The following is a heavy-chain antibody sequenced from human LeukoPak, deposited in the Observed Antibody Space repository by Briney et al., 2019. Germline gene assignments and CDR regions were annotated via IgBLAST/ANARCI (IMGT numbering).Heavy chain of an antibody. CDR2: IIPILGIA. J-gene: IGHJ4*02. CDR3: ARGDNYDSSGYNY. CDR1: GGTFSSYA. D-gene: IGHD3-22*01. Sequence: SVKVSCKASGGTFSSYAISWVRQAPGQGLEWMGRIIPILGIANYAQKFQGRVTITADKSTSTAYVELSSLRSEDTAVYYCARGDNYDSSGYNYWGQGTLVTVSS. V-gene: IGHV1-69*04.